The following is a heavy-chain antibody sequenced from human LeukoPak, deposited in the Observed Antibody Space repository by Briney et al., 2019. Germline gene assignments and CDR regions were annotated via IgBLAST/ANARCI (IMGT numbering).Heavy chain of an antibody. CDR2: DISNGGST. CDR1: GFTFNNYA. Sequence: GGSLRLSCAASGFTFNNYAMTWVRQVPGEGLQWVSSDISNGGSTYHADSVRGRFTISRDNSKNTLHLQMNSLRAEDTAIYYCAREGGGLTVAGRRGIDYWGQGSLVIVSS. CDR3: AREGGGLTVAGRRGIDY. V-gene: IGHV3-23*01. D-gene: IGHD6-19*01. J-gene: IGHJ4*02.